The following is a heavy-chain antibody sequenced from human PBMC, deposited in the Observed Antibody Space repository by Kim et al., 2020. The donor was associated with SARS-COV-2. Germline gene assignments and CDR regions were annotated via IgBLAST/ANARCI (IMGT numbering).Heavy chain of an antibody. J-gene: IGHJ5*01. CDR1: GGSISSYY. D-gene: IGHD3-22*01. CDR3: ARAGYYYDSSGYKWFDP. Sequence: SETLSLTCTVSGGSISSYYWSWIRQPPGKGLEWIGYIHYSGSTNYNPSLKSRVTISLDMSKNQFSLKLTSVTAADTAVYYCARAGYYYDSSGYKWFDPRGQGTLVTVSS. CDR2: IHYSGST. V-gene: IGHV4-59*01.